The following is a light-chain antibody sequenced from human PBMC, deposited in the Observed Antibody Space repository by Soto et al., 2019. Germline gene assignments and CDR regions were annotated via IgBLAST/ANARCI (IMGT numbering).Light chain of an antibody. CDR2: GAS. CDR1: QSVSSN. V-gene: IGKV3-15*01. Sequence: EIVMTQSPATLSVSPGERATLSCRASQSVSSNLAWYQQKPGQAPRLLIYGASTRATGIPARFSGSGSGTEFTLTISSLQSEDFAFYYCQQYNNWPWWTFGQGT. J-gene: IGKJ1*01. CDR3: QQYNNWPWWT.